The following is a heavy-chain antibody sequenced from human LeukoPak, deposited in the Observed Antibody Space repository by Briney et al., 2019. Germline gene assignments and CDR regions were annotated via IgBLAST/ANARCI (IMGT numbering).Heavy chain of an antibody. V-gene: IGHV3-20*04. J-gene: IGHJ4*02. D-gene: IGHD3-16*02. Sequence: GGSLRLSCAASGFTFDDYGMSWVRQAPGKGLEWVSGINWNGGSTGYADSVKGRFTISRDNAKNSLYLQMNSLRAEDTALYYCARALDVWGSYRNSDYWGQGTLVTVSS. CDR2: INWNGGST. CDR3: ARALDVWGSYRNSDY. CDR1: GFTFDDYG.